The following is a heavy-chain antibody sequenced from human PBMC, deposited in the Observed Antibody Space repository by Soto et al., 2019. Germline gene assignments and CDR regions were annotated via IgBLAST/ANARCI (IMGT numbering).Heavy chain of an antibody. D-gene: IGHD6-19*01. Sequence: EVQLLESGGGLVQPGGSLRLSCAASGFTFSAYAMSWVRQAPGKGLEWVSSIHGGGGGTFYADSVKGRFTISRDNSRNTLFLQMTSLRADDTAVYYCARDAVSENGQWDWFEPCGQGNLVTIVS. CDR1: GFTFSAYA. CDR2: IHGGGGGT. J-gene: IGHJ5*02. V-gene: IGHV3-23*01. CDR3: ARDAVSENGQWDWFEP.